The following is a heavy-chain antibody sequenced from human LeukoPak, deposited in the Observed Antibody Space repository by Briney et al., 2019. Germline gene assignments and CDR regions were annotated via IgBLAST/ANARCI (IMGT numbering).Heavy chain of an antibody. CDR2: IKGDGSST. V-gene: IGHV3-74*01. CDR3: ARGGGGLGY. D-gene: IGHD3-16*01. J-gene: IGHJ4*02. Sequence: GGSLRRSCAASGFTFSSFWMHWVRQAPGKGLEWVSSIKGDGSSTNYADSVKGRFTISRDNAKNTLYLQMNSLRAEDTAVYYCARGGGGLGYWGQGTLVTVSS. CDR1: GFTFSSFW.